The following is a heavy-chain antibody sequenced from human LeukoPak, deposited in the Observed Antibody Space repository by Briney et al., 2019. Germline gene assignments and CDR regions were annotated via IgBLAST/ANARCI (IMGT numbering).Heavy chain of an antibody. J-gene: IGHJ4*02. CDR3: AKSMRSGSYYNKDY. CDR2: ISGSGGST. CDR1: GFTFSSYA. D-gene: IGHD3-10*01. Sequence: GGSLRLSCAASGFTFSSYAMSWVRQAPGEGLEWVSAISGSGGSTFYADSVKGRFTISRDNSKNTLYLQMNSLRAEDTAVYYCAKSMRSGSYYNKDYWGQGTLVTVSS. V-gene: IGHV3-23*01.